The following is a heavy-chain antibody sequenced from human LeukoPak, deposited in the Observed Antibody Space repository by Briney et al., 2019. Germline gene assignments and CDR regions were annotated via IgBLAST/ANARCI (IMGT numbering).Heavy chain of an antibody. CDR1: GYTLTELS. CDR3: AKGTMVRGPALQY. V-gene: IGHV1-24*01. J-gene: IGHJ4*02. CDR2: FDPEDGET. D-gene: IGHD3-10*01. Sequence: ASVKVSCKVSGYTLTELSMHWVRQAPGKGLEWMGGFDPEDGETIYAQKFQGRVTMTEDTSTDTAYMELSSLRAEDTAVYYCAKGTMVRGPALQYWGQGTLVTVSS.